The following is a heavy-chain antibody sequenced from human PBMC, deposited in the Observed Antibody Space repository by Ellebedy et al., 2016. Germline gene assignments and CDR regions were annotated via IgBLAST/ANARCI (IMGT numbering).Heavy chain of an antibody. CDR2: IWYDGSNK. J-gene: IGHJ4*02. Sequence: GESLKISXAASGFTFSSYGMHWVRQAPGKGLEWVAVIWYDGSNKYYADSVKGRFTISRDNAKDSLYLQMNSLGADDTAVYYCARGVGRGETALDYWGQGTLVTVSS. D-gene: IGHD3-16*01. V-gene: IGHV3-33*01. CDR1: GFTFSSYG. CDR3: ARGVGRGETALDY.